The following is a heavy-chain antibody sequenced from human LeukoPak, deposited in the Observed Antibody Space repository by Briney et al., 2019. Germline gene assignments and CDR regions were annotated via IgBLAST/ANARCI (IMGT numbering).Heavy chain of an antibody. V-gene: IGHV3-30-3*01. Sequence: GMSLRLSCAASGFTFSSYAMHWVRQAPGKGLEWVAVISYDGSNKYYADSEKGRFTISRDNSKNTLYLQMNSLRAEDTAVYYCARGDPDALDIWGQGTMVTVSS. J-gene: IGHJ3*02. CDR3: ARGDPDALDI. CDR2: ISYDGSNK. CDR1: GFTFSSYA.